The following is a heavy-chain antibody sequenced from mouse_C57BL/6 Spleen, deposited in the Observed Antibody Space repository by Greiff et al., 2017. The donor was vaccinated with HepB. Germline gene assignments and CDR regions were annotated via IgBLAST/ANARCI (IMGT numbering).Heavy chain of an antibody. D-gene: IGHD2-3*01. V-gene: IGHV1-72*01. Sequence: QVQLKQPGAELVKPGASVKLSCKASGYTFTSYWMHWVKQRPGRGLEWIGRIDPNSGGTKYNEKFKSKATLTVDKPSSTAYMQLSSLTSEDSAVYYCAKGDGSLFYAIDYWGQGTSVTVSS. J-gene: IGHJ4*01. CDR2: IDPNSGGT. CDR1: GYTFTSYW. CDR3: AKGDGSLFYAIDY.